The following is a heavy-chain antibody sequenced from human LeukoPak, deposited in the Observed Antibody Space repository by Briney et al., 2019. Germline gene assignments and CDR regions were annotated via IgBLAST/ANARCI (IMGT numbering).Heavy chain of an antibody. Sequence: PGRSLRLSCAASGFTVSSYGMHWVRQAPGKGLEWVAVIWYDGSNKYYADSVKGRFTISRDNSKNTLYLQMNSLRAEDTAVYYCAREVPNYYGMDVWGQGTTVTVSS. CDR2: IWYDGSNK. CDR1: GFTVSSYG. CDR3: AREVPNYYGMDV. V-gene: IGHV3-33*01. J-gene: IGHJ6*02. D-gene: IGHD1-1*01.